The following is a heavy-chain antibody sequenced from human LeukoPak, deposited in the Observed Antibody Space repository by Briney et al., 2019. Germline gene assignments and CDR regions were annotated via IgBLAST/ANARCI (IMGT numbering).Heavy chain of an antibody. CDR2: INHSGST. Sequence: SETLSLTCAVYGGSFSGYYWCWIRQPPGKGLEWIGEINHSGSTNYNPSLKSRVTISVDTSKNQFSLKLSSVTAADTAVYYCARGKPYYDILTGYYSGDFDYWGQGTLVTVSS. CDR3: ARGKPYYDILTGYYSGDFDY. D-gene: IGHD3-9*01. V-gene: IGHV4-34*01. J-gene: IGHJ4*02. CDR1: GGSFSGYY.